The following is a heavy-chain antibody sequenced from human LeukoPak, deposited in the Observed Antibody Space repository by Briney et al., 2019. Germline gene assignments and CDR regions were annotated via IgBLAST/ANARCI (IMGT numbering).Heavy chain of an antibody. CDR3: AGGGVEMATTYYFDY. CDR2: IYYSGST. Sequence: SETLSLTCTVSGGSISNTNYYWGWIRQPPGKGLEWIGSIYYSGSTYYNPSLKSRVTISVDTSKNQFSLKLSSVTAADTAVYYCAGGGVEMATTYYFDYWGQGTLVAVSS. V-gene: IGHV4-39*07. D-gene: IGHD5-24*01. CDR1: GGSISNTNYY. J-gene: IGHJ4*02.